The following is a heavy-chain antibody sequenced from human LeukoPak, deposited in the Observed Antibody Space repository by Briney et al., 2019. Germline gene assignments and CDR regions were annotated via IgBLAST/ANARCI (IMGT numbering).Heavy chain of an antibody. CDR1: GFTFSSYA. J-gene: IGHJ4*02. Sequence: GGSLRLSCAASGFTFSSYAMHWVRQAPGKGLXXXXXISYDGSNKYYADSVKGRFTISRDNSKNTLYLQMNSLRAEDTAVYYCASSSIRGVLKASLDYWGQGTLVTVSS. D-gene: IGHD3-10*01. CDR3: ASSSIRGVLKASLDY. V-gene: IGHV3-30*01. CDR2: ISYDGSNK.